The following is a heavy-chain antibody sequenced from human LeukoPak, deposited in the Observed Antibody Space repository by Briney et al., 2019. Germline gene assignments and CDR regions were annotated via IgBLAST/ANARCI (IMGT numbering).Heavy chain of an antibody. CDR3: AQGSGQYYEY. V-gene: IGHV3-15*07. Sequence: GGSLRLSCAVSGLTLSNVWMNWVRQAPEKGLEWVGRIKSKSAGGTTDFAAPVKGRFTIPRDDSKNTLYLQMNSLTSEDTAVYYCAQGSGQYYEYWGQGTLVTVSS. CDR2: IKSKSAGGTT. J-gene: IGHJ4*02. D-gene: IGHD3-22*01. CDR1: GLTLSNVW.